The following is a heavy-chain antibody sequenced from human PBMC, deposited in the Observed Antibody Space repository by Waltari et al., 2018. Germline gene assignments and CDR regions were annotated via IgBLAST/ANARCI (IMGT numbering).Heavy chain of an antibody. CDR1: GVSITSSS. D-gene: IGHD1-26*01. CDR2: THHSGNT. CDR3: ARWENNLRAFDI. Sequence: VHLQGQGPGLLRHSETLSLRCPVSGVSITSSSWNWMRQPPGKGLEWIGYTHHSGNTRYNPSLRSRVTASVDTSNNQVSLDLSSVTSADTAVYFCARWENNLRAFDIWGQGTMVSVSS. J-gene: IGHJ3*02. V-gene: IGHV4-59*01.